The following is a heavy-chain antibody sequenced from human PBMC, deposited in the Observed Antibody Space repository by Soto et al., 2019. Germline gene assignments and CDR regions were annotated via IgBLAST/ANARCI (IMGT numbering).Heavy chain of an antibody. V-gene: IGHV3-23*01. CDR1: GFTFSSYA. CDR2: ISGSGGST. J-gene: IGHJ4*02. Sequence: GGSLRLSCAASGFTFSSYAMSWVRQAPGKGLEWVSAISGSGGSTYYADSVKGRFTISRDSSKNTLYLQMNSLRAEDTAVYYCAKAGYCGGDCWGYYFDYWGQGTLVTVSS. CDR3: AKAGYCGGDCWGYYFDY. D-gene: IGHD2-21*02.